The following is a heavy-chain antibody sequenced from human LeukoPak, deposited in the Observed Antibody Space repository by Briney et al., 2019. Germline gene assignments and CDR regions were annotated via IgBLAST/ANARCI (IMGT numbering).Heavy chain of an antibody. CDR2: IWYDGSNK. J-gene: IGHJ4*02. D-gene: IGHD2-2*02. CDR3: ARDDTVYFDY. CDR1: GLTFSSDG. V-gene: IGHV3-33*01. Sequence: GGSLRLSCAAAGLTFSSDGMHWALQAPNKGMERDALIWYDGSNKFYVDSVKGRFTISTDNSKTTLYLQMNSLRAEDTAVYYCARDDTVYFDYWGQGTLVTVSS.